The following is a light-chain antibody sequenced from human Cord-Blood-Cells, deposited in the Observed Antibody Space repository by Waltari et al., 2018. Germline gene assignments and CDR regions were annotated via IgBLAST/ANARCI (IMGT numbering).Light chain of an antibody. CDR2: QDS. Sequence: SYELTQPPSESVSPRQTASITCSGDKLGDKYVCWYQQKPGQSPVLVIYQDSKRPSGIPERFSGSNSGNTATLTISGTQAMDEADYYCQAWDSSTAVFGGGTKLTVL. J-gene: IGLJ3*02. CDR3: QAWDSSTAV. CDR1: KLGDKY. V-gene: IGLV3-1*01.